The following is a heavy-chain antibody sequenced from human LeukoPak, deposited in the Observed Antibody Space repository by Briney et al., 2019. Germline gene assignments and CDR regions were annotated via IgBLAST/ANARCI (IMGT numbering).Heavy chain of an antibody. CDR1: GGSLSGYY. Sequence: PSETLSLTCAVYGGSLSGYYWSWLRQPPGKGLEWIGEINHSGSTNYNPSLKSRVTISVDTSKNQFSLKLSSVTAADTAVYYCAGVRRWFDPWGQGTLVTVSS. CDR2: INHSGST. CDR3: AGVRRWFDP. J-gene: IGHJ5*02. V-gene: IGHV4-34*01.